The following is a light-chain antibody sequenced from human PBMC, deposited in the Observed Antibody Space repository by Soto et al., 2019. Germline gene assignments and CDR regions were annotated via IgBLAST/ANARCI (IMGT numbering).Light chain of an antibody. CDR3: QQVNSYPLT. J-gene: IGKJ4*01. CDR2: TAS. CDR1: QGISQY. V-gene: IGKV1-9*01. Sequence: DIQLTQSPSFLSASVGDRVAITCRASQGISQYVAWYQQKPGSAPTLLIYTASILQNGVPSRFSGTGSATEFTLTISSLQPEDFAIYYCQQVNSYPLTFGGGTKLEIK.